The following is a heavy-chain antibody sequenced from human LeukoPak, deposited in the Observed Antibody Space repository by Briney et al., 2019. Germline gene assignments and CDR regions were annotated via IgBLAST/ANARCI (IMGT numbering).Heavy chain of an antibody. Sequence: GGSLRLSCAASGFTFSSYSMNWVRQAPGKGLEWVSSISSSSSYIYYADSVKGRFTISRDNAKNSQYLQMNSLRGEDAALYYCAVLHYYAMDVWGQGTTVTVSS. CDR2: ISSSSSYI. CDR3: AVLHYYAMDV. J-gene: IGHJ6*02. D-gene: IGHD2-8*01. CDR1: GFTFSSYS. V-gene: IGHV3-21*04.